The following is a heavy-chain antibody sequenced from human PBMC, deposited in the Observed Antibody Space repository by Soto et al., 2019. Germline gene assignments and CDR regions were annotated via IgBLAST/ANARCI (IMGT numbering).Heavy chain of an antibody. J-gene: IGHJ4*01. CDR1: GFTFSNAW. V-gene: IGHV3-15*07. Sequence: GGSLRLSCAASGFTFSNAWINWVRQAPGKGLEWVGRIKSKTDGGTTGYAEPVKGRFAISRDDSNNMVYLQMNSPKIEDTAVYYCTTDSYSTIIIVRFDYWGHGTLVTVSS. CDR2: IKSKTDGGTT. D-gene: IGHD3-22*01. CDR3: TTDSYSTIIIVRFDY.